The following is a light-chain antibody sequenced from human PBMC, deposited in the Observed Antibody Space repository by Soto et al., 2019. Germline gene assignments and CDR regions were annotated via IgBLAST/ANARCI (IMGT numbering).Light chain of an antibody. CDR2: DTS. J-gene: IGKJ4*01. CDR3: QPYNNWPLT. V-gene: IGKV3-15*01. Sequence: EIVLTQSPATLSLSPGETATLSCRASQSVRNYLAWYQQKPGQAPRLLIYDTSTRATGVPARFSGSRSGPEFTLTINSLQSEDFAIYYCQPYNNWPLTFGGGTKVDIK. CDR1: QSVRNY.